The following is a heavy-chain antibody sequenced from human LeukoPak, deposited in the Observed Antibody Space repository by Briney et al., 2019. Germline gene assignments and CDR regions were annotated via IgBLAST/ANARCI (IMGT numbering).Heavy chain of an antibody. D-gene: IGHD6-19*01. CDR3: ATSRLYSSGWYPLRNGMDV. V-gene: IGHV1-24*01. J-gene: IGHJ6*02. CDR2: FDPEDGET. CDR1: GYTLTELS. Sequence: ASVKVSCKVSGYTLTELSMHWVRQAPGKGLEWMGGFDPEDGETIYAQKFQGRVTMTEDTSTDTAYMELSSLRSEDTAVYYCATSRLYSSGWYPLRNGMDVWGQGTTVTVSS.